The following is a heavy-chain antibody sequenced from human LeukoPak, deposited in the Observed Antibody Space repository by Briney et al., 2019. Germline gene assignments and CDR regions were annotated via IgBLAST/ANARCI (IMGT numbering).Heavy chain of an antibody. CDR2: IKQDGSEI. Sequence: GGSLRLSCAASGFTFSSYWMSWVRQAPGKGLEWVANIKQDGSEIYYVDSVKGRFTISRDNAKNSLYLQMNSLRAEDTAVYYCARDQHDFWSGYRDYMDVWGKGTTVTVSS. CDR3: ARDQHDFWSGYRDYMDV. V-gene: IGHV3-7*01. D-gene: IGHD3-3*01. J-gene: IGHJ6*03. CDR1: GFTFSSYW.